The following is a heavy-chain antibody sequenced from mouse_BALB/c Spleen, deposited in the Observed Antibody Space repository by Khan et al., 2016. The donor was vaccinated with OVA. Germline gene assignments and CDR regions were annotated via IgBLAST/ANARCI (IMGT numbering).Heavy chain of an antibody. V-gene: IGHV5-9-3*01. D-gene: IGHD1-3*01. CDR2: ISSGGSYT. J-gene: IGHJ3*01. CDR3: ARELYTEDLNSPFDY. Sequence: EVELVESGGGLVKPGGSLKLSCAASGFTFSNYAMSWVRQTPEKRLEWVATISSGGSYTYYPDSVQGRFTISRDNAKNTLSLQMSSLRSEDTAIYYCARELYTEDLNSPFDYWGQGTLVTVSA. CDR1: GFTFSNYA.